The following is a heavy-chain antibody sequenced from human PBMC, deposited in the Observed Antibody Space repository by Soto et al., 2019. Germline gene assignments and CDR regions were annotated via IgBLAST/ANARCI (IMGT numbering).Heavy chain of an antibody. D-gene: IGHD5-18*01. J-gene: IGHJ4*02. V-gene: IGHV3-15*01. CDR2: IKSKTDGGTA. Sequence: EVQLVESGGGLVKPGGSLRLSCAASGFTFGNAWMNWVRQTPGKGLEWVGRIKSKTDGGTADYAAPVKGRFTISRDDSKNALHLQMNSLKTEDTAVYYCTTDRGHMYDFDYWGQGTLVPVSS. CDR1: GFTFGNAW. CDR3: TTDRGHMYDFDY.